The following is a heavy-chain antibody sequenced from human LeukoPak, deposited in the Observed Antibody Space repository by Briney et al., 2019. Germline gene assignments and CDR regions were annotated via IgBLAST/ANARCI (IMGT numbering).Heavy chain of an antibody. CDR2: ISGSGGST. J-gene: IGHJ4*02. V-gene: IGHV3-23*01. Sequence: GGSLRLSCAASGFTFSSYAMSWVRQAPGKGLEWVSAISGSGGSTYYADSVKGRFTISRDNSKNTLYPQMNSLRAEDTAVCYCAKDATQSFIVVVPADYWGQGTLVTVSS. CDR3: AKDATQSFIVVVPADY. D-gene: IGHD2-2*01. CDR1: GFTFSSYA.